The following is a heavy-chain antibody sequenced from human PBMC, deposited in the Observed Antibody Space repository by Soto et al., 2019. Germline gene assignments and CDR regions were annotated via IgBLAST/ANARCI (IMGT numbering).Heavy chain of an antibody. CDR3: AKGGLLETYYDFWSGPTTIDH. D-gene: IGHD3-3*01. CDR2: ISGSGGST. Sequence: PGGSLRLSCAASGFTFSSYAMSWVRQAPGKGLEWVSAISGSGGSTYYADSVKGRFTISRDNSKNTLYLQMNSLRAEDTAVYYCAKGGLLETYYDFWSGPTTIDHWGQGTLVTVSS. V-gene: IGHV3-23*01. CDR1: GFTFSSYA. J-gene: IGHJ4*02.